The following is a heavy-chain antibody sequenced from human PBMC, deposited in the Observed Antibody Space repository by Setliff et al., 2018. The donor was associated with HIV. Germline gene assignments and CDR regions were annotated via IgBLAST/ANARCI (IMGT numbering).Heavy chain of an antibody. J-gene: IGHJ4*02. CDR3: ARLRISGWDLDY. V-gene: IGHV4-38-2*01. CDR1: DYSVSSGSF. CDR2: IYHSGST. D-gene: IGHD6-19*01. Sequence: PSETLSLTCDVSDYSVSSGSFWGWIRQPPGKGLEWIGSIYHSGSTYCNPSLKSRVTISLDTSKNQFSLKLTSVTAADTAVYYCARLRISGWDLDYWGQGTLVTVSS.